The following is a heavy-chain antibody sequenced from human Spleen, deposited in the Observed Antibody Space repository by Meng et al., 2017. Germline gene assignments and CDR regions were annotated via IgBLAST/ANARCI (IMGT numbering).Heavy chain of an antibody. D-gene: IGHD2-15*01. CDR2: IFYSGST. CDR3: ARAFCRGGGCYTFDY. J-gene: IGHJ4*02. CDR1: GGSFSGYY. V-gene: IGHV4-34*11. Sequence: QGQLQQWGAGLLKPSETLSLSCAVYGGSFSGYYWSWIRQPPGKGLEWIGYIFYSGSTIYNPSLKSRVTMSVDTSKNQFSLNLSSVTAADTAVYYCARAFCRGGGCYTFDYWGQGTLVTVSS.